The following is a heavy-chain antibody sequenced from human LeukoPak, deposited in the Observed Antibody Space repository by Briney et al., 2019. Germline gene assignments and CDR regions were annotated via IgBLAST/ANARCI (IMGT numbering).Heavy chain of an antibody. V-gene: IGHV3-23*01. CDR3: AKEKMATIGGDAFDI. J-gene: IGHJ3*02. D-gene: IGHD5-24*01. CDR2: ISGSGGST. CDR1: GFTFSSYA. Sequence: PGGSLRLSCAASGFTFSSYAMSGVRHAPGKGLEWVSAISGSGGSTYYADSVKGRFTISRDNSKNTLYLQMTSLRAEDTAVYYCAKEKMATIGGDAFDIWGQGTMVTVSS.